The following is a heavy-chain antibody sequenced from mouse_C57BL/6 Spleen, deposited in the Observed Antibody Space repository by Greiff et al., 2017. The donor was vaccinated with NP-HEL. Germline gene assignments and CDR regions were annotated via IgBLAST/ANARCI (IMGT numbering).Heavy chain of an antibody. CDR1: GYTFTSYW. J-gene: IGHJ2*01. Sequence: QVQLKQPGAELVRPGSSVKLSCKASGYTFTSYWMHWVKQRPIQGLEWIGNIDPSDSETHYNQKFKDKATLTVDKSSSTAYMQLSSLTSEDSAVYYCAGGNDYPDDWGQGTTLTVSS. CDR3: AGGNDYPDD. D-gene: IGHD2-4*01. V-gene: IGHV1-52*01. CDR2: IDPSDSET.